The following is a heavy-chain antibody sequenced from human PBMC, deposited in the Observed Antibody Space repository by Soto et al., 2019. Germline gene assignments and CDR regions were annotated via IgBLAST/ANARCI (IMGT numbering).Heavy chain of an antibody. D-gene: IGHD1-1*01. Sequence: EEQLLESGGGLVQPGESLRLSCAASGFTFSSSAMNWVRQAPGKGLEWVSIISDSGSRTHYAHSVRGRFTISRDNSKNTLYLQMNSLRAEDTALYYCAKSLNINWKNWFDPWGQGTLVTVSS. V-gene: IGHV3-23*01. J-gene: IGHJ5*02. CDR3: AKSLNINWKNWFDP. CDR2: ISDSGSRT. CDR1: GFTFSSSA.